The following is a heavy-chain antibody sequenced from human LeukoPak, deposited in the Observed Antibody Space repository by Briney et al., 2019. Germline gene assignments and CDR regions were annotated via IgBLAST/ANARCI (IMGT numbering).Heavy chain of an antibody. V-gene: IGHV4-59*11. Sequence: PSETLSLTCTVSGGSMNTHYWSWIRQPPGEGLEWIGYISSAGLTIYNPSLKSRVTISVDTSKNQFYLKLSSVIAADAALYYCARELGRGGAFDVWGQGTTVTVSS. CDR1: GGSMNTHY. CDR3: ARELGRGGAFDV. J-gene: IGHJ3*01. CDR2: ISSAGLT. D-gene: IGHD3-16*01.